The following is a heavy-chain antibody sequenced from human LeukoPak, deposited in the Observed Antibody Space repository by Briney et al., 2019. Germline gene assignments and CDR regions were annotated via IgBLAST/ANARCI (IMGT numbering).Heavy chain of an antibody. CDR3: ARDTATVFHYYMDV. D-gene: IGHD4-17*01. Sequence: PSETLSLTCTVSGGSISSYYWSWIRQPPGKGLEWIGYIYYSGSTNYSPSLKSRVTISVDTSKNQFSLKLSSVTAADTAVYYCARDTATVFHYYMDVWGKGTTVTVSS. CDR2: IYYSGST. J-gene: IGHJ6*03. V-gene: IGHV4-59*01. CDR1: GGSISSYY.